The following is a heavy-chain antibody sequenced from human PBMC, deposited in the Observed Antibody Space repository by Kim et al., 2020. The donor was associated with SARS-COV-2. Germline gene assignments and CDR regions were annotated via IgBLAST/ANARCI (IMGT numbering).Heavy chain of an antibody. V-gene: IGHV3-9*01. CDR3: AQMKIYATVAHPRFDY. J-gene: IGHJ4*02. D-gene: IGHD4-17*01. CDR1: GFTFDNYA. CDR2: ISWNSGGI. Sequence: GVSLRLSCAASGFTFDNYAMHWVRQAPGKGLELVSGISWNSGGIGYADSVKGRFTISRDNAKNSLYLQMNRLRAEDTAWYYCAQMKIYATVAHPRFDYWGQGTLVTVSS.